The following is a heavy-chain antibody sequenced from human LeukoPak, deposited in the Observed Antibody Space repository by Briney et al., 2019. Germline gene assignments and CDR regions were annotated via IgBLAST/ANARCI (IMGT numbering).Heavy chain of an antibody. CDR1: GGSINNGDYY. CDR2: ISYSGST. J-gene: IGHJ4*02. CDR3: ARAGFGIDF. Sequence: PSQTLSLTCTVSGGSINNGDYYCSWIRKSPGKGLEWLGYISYSGSTYYNPSLKSRVTISVDTSKNQFSLKLRSVTAADTAVYYCARAGFGIDFWGQGTLVTVSS. V-gene: IGHV4-30-4*08. D-gene: IGHD3-10*01.